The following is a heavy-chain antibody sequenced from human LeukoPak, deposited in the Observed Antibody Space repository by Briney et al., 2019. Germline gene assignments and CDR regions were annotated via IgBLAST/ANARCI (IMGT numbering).Heavy chain of an antibody. CDR1: GFTFSSYA. D-gene: IGHD4-17*01. CDR2: ISGSGGST. CDR3: AKVKDYGDYGDFDY. V-gene: IGHV3-23*01. Sequence: KAGGSLRLSCAASGFTFSSYAMSWVRQAPGKGLEWVSAISGSGGSTYYADSGKGRFTISRDNSKNTLYLQMNSLRAEDTAVYYCAKVKDYGDYGDFDYWGQGTLVTVSS. J-gene: IGHJ4*02.